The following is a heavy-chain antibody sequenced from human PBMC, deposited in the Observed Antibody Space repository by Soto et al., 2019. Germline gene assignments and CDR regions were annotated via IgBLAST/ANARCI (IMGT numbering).Heavy chain of an antibody. Sequence: GASVKVSCKASGGTFSSYAISWVRQAPGQGLERMGGIIPIFGTANYAQKFQGRVTITADESTSTAYMELSSLRSEGTAVYYCARDLYDYVWGSYRSPFGYWGQGTLVTVSS. D-gene: IGHD3-16*02. V-gene: IGHV1-69*13. CDR2: IIPIFGTA. CDR3: ARDLYDYVWGSYRSPFGY. J-gene: IGHJ4*02. CDR1: GGTFSSYA.